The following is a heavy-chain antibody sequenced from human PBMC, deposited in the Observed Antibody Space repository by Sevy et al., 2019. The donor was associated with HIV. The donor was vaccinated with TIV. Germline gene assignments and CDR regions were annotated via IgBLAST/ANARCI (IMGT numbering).Heavy chain of an antibody. CDR1: GFSFSDSY. CDR2: ISGSGNII. V-gene: IGHV3-11*01. D-gene: IGHD5-18*01. CDR3: AKKGYSSGIFYYFDY. J-gene: IGHJ4*02. Sequence: GGCLSLSCAASGFSFSDSYMSWVRQAPGKGLEWIAYISGSGNIIYYADAVRGRFSISRDNAKKSLYLQMNSLRAEDTAVYFCAKKGYSSGIFYYFDYWGQGTLVTVSS.